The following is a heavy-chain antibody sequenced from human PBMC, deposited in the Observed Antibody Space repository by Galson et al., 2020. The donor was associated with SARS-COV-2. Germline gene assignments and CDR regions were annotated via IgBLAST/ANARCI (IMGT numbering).Heavy chain of an antibody. D-gene: IGHD5-18*01. Sequence: NSGGSLRLSCAASGFTFSTYSMNWVRLAPGKGLEWVSSISTSSSYTYYAASVKGRFSISRDNPRNSLYLQMNSLRAEDTAVYYCARDEGIRGYNYGRLYYGMDVWGQGTTVTVSS. V-gene: IGHV3-21*01. CDR1: GFTFSTYS. CDR2: ISTSSSYT. J-gene: IGHJ6*02. CDR3: ARDEGIRGYNYGRLYYGMDV.